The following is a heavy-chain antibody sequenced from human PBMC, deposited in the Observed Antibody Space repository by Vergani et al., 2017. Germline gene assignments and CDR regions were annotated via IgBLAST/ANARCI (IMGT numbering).Heavy chain of an antibody. CDR3: ARGKVLLWFGELFPDGMDV. Sequence: QVQLQESGPGLVKPSQTLSLTCTVSGGSISSGDYYWSWIRQPPGKGLEWIGYIYYSGSTYHNPSLKSRVTISVDTSKNQFSLKLSSVTAADTAVYYWARGKVLLWFGELFPDGMDVWGQGTTVTVSS. CDR2: IYYSGST. J-gene: IGHJ6*02. D-gene: IGHD3-10*01. V-gene: IGHV4-30-4*08. CDR1: GGSISSGDYY.